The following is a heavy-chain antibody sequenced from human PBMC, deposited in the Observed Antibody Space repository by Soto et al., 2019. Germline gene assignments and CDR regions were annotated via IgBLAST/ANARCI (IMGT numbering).Heavy chain of an antibody. D-gene: IGHD1-1*01. V-gene: IGHV1-2*02. J-gene: IGHJ4*02. CDR2: INPATGGT. Sequence: QVQLVQSGAEVRKPGASVKVACTASGYTFTDYFIHWVRQAPGQGLAWLGWINPATGGTVFAQNFQGRVTMARDTPVNTVNMELSSLRSGDTALYYCARSTQYSASLEFDYWGQGTLVAVSS. CDR3: ARSTQYSASLEFDY. CDR1: GYTFTDYF.